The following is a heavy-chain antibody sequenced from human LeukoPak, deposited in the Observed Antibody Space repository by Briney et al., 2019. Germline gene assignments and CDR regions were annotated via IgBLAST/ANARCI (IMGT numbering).Heavy chain of an antibody. D-gene: IGHD1-14*01. CDR3: ARTYNPDY. CDR2: IKQDASQ. J-gene: IGHJ4*02. V-gene: IGHV3-7*01. CDR1: GFTFSRHW. Sequence: GGSLRLSCAASGFTFSRHWMGWVRQAPVKGLEWVANIKQDASQYYVDSVRGRFIISRDNSKNTLYLQMNSLRVEDTAVYYCARTYNPDYWGQGTLVTVSS.